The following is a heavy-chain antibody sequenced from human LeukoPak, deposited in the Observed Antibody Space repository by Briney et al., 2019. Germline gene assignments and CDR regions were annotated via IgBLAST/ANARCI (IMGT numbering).Heavy chain of an antibody. Sequence: KPSETLSLTCTVSGGSISSYYWSWIRQPPGKGLEWIGYIYYSGSTNYNPSLKSRVTISVDTSKNQFSLKLSSVTAADTAVYYCARTYYDYVWGSYRSYYYYMDVWGKGTTVTASS. J-gene: IGHJ6*03. CDR1: GGSISSYY. V-gene: IGHV4-59*01. D-gene: IGHD3-16*02. CDR2: IYYSGST. CDR3: ARTYYDYVWGSYRSYYYYMDV.